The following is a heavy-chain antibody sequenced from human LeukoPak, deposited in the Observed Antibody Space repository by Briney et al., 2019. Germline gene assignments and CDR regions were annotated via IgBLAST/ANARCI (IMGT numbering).Heavy chain of an antibody. J-gene: IGHJ4*02. Sequence: SETLSLTCTVSGGSISSYYWSWIRQPPGKGLEWIGYIYYSGSTNYNPSLKSRVTISVDTSKNQFSLKLSSVTAADTAVYYCARGAYGDPTSFDYWGQGTLVTVSS. CDR2: IYYSGST. V-gene: IGHV4-59*01. CDR3: ARGAYGDPTSFDY. CDR1: GGSISSYY. D-gene: IGHD4-17*01.